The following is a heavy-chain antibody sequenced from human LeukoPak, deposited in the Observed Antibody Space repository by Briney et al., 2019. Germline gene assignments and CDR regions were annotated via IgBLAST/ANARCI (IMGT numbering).Heavy chain of an antibody. D-gene: IGHD2-15*01. V-gene: IGHV4-59*01. CDR3: ARDREVAATRASFDY. J-gene: IGHJ4*02. Sequence: PETLSHTRTLSRGSISSYYWSWIRQPPGKGLAWIGYIYYSGSNNYSPSLKSRVTISVDTSKNQFSLKLSSVTAADTAVYYCARDREVAATRASFDYWGQGTLVTVSS. CDR1: RGSISSYY. CDR2: IYYSGSN.